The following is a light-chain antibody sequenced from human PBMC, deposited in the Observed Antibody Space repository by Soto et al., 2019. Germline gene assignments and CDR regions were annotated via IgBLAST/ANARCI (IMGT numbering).Light chain of an antibody. V-gene: IGKV3-20*01. Sequence: EVVLTQSPGTLSLSPGERATLSCRASQGLTTSYLAWYQQKPGQAPRLVIYSASRRATGIPDRFSGSGSGTDFTLTISRLEPEDFAVYYCQQYGSSSTWTVGQGTKVDIK. CDR1: QGLTTSY. J-gene: IGKJ1*01. CDR3: QQYGSSSTWT. CDR2: SAS.